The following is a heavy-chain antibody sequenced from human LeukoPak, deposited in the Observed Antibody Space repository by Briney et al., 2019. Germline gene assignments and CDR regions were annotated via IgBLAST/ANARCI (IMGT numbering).Heavy chain of an antibody. CDR1: GFTFSSYA. V-gene: IGHV3-23*01. CDR3: AKSTSSWERVDY. Sequence: GGSLRLSCAAYGFTFSSYAMSWVRQAPGKGLEWVSSISGNSGRTYYADSVKGRFSISRDNSNNTLYLQMNSLRAEDAAVYYCAKSTSSWERVDYWGQGTLVTVSS. CDR2: ISGNSGRT. J-gene: IGHJ4*02. D-gene: IGHD6-13*01.